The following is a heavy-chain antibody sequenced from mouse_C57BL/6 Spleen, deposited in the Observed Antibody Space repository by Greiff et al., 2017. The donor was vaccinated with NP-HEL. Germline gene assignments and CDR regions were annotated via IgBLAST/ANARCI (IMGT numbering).Heavy chain of an antibody. J-gene: IGHJ2*01. CDR2: IYPGDGDT. CDR3: ARGDFDY. CDR1: GYAFSSSW. V-gene: IGHV1-82*01. Sequence: QVQLQQSGPELVKPGASVKISCKASGYAFSSSWMNWVKQRPGKGLEWIGRIYPGDGDTNYNGKFKGKATLTADKSSSTAYMQLSSLTSEDSAVYFGARGDFDYWGQGTTLTVAS.